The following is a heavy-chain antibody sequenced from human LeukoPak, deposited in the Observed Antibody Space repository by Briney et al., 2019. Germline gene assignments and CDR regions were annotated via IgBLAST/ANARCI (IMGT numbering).Heavy chain of an antibody. V-gene: IGHV3-49*04. CDR2: IASETYGGTA. Sequence: GGSLRLSCAASGFSISSDYMTWVRQAPGKGLEWVGFIASETYGGTAEYAASVKGRFTISRDDSKSIAYLQMNSLKTEDTAVYYCTRDQTPYYWGQGTLVTVSS. CDR3: TRDQTPYY. J-gene: IGHJ4*02. CDR1: GFSISSDY.